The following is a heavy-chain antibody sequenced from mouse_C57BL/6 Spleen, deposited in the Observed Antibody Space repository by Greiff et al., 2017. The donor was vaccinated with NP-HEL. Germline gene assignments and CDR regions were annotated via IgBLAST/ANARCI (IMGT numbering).Heavy chain of an antibody. CDR1: GYTFTSYW. CDR2: IDPSDSYT. CDR3: ARKDYGSSSPFAY. Sequence: QVQLQQPGAELVMPGASVKLSCKASGYTFTSYWMHWVKQRPGQGLEWIGAIDPSDSYTNYNQKFKGKSTLTVDKSSSTAYMQLSSLTSEDSAVYDCARKDYGSSSPFAYWGQGTLVTVSA. J-gene: IGHJ3*01. V-gene: IGHV1-69*01. D-gene: IGHD1-1*01.